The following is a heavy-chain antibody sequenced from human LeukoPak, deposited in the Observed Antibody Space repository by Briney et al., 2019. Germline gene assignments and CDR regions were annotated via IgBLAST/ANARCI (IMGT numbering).Heavy chain of an antibody. J-gene: IGHJ4*02. Sequence: GGSLRLSCAASGFTFSSYGMHWVRQAPGKGLEGGAVISYDGSNKYYADSVKGRFTISRDNSKNTLYLQMNSLRAKDTAVYYCARGRADYDILTGLGYWGQGTLVTVSS. V-gene: IGHV3-30*03. CDR3: ARGRADYDILTGLGY. CDR2: ISYDGSNK. CDR1: GFTFSSYG. D-gene: IGHD3-9*01.